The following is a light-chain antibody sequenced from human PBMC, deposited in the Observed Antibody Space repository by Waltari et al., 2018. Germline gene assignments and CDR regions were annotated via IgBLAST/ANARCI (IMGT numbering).Light chain of an antibody. V-gene: IGKV1-8*01. J-gene: IGKJ1*01. CDR2: AAS. Sequence: AIRMTQSPSSLSASTGDRVTITCRASPGISSYLAWYQQKPGKAPKLLIYAASTLQSGVPSRVRGRGSGTDVTLTISCLQAEEFATYYCQQYYRYTGTVGQGTKVEIK. CDR1: PGISSY. CDR3: QQYYRYTGT.